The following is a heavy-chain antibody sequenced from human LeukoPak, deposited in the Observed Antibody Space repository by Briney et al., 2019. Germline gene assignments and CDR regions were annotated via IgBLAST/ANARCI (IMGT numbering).Heavy chain of an antibody. V-gene: IGHV3-48*01. CDR2: ISSSSSTI. Sequence: GGSLRLSCAASGFTFSSYSMNWVRQAPGKGLEWVSYISSSSSTIYYADSVKGRFTISRDNAKNSLYLQMNSLRAEDTAVYYCARVKYSSFWGQGTLVTVSS. J-gene: IGHJ4*02. CDR1: GFTFSSYS. CDR3: ARVKYSSF. D-gene: IGHD6-6*01.